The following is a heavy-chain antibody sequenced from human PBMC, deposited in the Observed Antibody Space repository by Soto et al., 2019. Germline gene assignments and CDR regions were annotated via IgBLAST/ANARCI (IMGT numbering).Heavy chain of an antibody. Sequence: SETLSLTCAVYGGSFSGYYWSWIRQPPGKGLEWIGEINHSGSTNYNPSLKSRVTISVDTSKNQFSLKLSSLTAADTAVYYCARGPKALDYWGQGTLVTVSS. CDR1: GGSFSGYY. J-gene: IGHJ4*02. CDR2: INHSGST. V-gene: IGHV4-34*01. CDR3: ARGPKALDY.